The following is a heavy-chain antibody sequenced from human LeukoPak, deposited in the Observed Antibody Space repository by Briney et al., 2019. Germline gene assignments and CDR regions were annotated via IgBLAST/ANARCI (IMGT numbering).Heavy chain of an antibody. CDR1: GGSISSYY. CDR2: IYSSGST. CDR3: ARDLGIASGWFDP. D-gene: IGHD6-13*01. V-gene: IGHV4-4*07. J-gene: IGHJ5*02. Sequence: PSETLSLTCTVSGGSISSYYWSWIRQPAGKGLEWIGHIYSSGSTNYNPSLKSRLIMPVDTSKNQFSLKLSSVTAADTAVYYCARDLGIASGWFDPWGQGTLVTVSS.